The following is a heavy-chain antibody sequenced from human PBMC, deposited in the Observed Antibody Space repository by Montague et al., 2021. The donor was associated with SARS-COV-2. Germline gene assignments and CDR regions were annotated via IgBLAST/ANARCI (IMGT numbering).Heavy chain of an antibody. CDR1: DGSFSDYS. Sequence: SETLSLTCAVYDGSFSDYSWTWIRQPPGKGLEWIGEINHRGSTNYNPSLKSRVTISVDTSKNQFSLYLGSVTAADTAVYYCARGRQHFNMIVVVMTGGEYYFDYGGQGTLVTVSS. D-gene: IGHD3-22*01. CDR3: ARGRQHFNMIVVVMTGGEYYFDY. V-gene: IGHV4-34*01. CDR2: INHRGST. J-gene: IGHJ4*02.